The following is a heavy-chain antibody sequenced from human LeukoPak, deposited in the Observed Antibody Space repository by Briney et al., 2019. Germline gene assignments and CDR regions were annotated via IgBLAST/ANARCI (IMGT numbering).Heavy chain of an antibody. D-gene: IGHD2-2*01. V-gene: IGHV5-51*01. CDR2: IYPGDSET. Sequence: GESLKISCTGSGYSFTNYWIGWVRQMPGKGLEWMGIIYPGDSETRYSPSFQGQVTISVEKSISTAYLQWSSLRASDTAMYYCVRRGRICSTTNCSVVGWFDPWGQGTRVTVSS. J-gene: IGHJ5*02. CDR1: GYSFTNYW. CDR3: VRRGRICSTTNCSVVGWFDP.